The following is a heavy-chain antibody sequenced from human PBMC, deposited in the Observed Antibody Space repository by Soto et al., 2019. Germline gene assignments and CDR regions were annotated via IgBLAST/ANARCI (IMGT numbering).Heavy chain of an antibody. J-gene: IGHJ3*02. V-gene: IGHV5-51*01. CDR3: ARHQGEQSAFDI. D-gene: IGHD3-16*01. Sequence: GESLKISCEASGCSFTFYWIGWVRQLPGKGLEWMGIIYPDDSDTRYSPSFQGQVTISADESITTAFLQWSSLKASDTGMYYCARHQGEQSAFDIWGQGTMVTVSS. CDR2: IYPDDSDT. CDR1: GCSFTFYW.